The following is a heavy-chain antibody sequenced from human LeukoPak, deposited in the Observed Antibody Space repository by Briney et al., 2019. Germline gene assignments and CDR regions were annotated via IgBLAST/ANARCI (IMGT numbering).Heavy chain of an antibody. Sequence: PSETLSLTCTVSGGSISSGGYYWSWIRQHPGTGLEWIGYIYYSGSTYYNSSLKSRVTISVDTSKNQFSLKLSSVTAADTAVYYCASFLRVGRANYFDYWGQGTLVTVSS. J-gene: IGHJ4*02. CDR3: ASFLRVGRANYFDY. D-gene: IGHD4-17*01. V-gene: IGHV4-31*03. CDR2: IYYSGST. CDR1: GGSISSGGYY.